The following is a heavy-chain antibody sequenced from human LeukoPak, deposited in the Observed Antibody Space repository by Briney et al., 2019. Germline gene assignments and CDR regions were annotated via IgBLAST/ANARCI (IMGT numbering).Heavy chain of an antibody. Sequence: PSETLSLTCAVYGGSFSGYYWSWIRQPPGKGLEWIGEINHSGSTNYNPTLKSRVTISVDTSKNQFSLKLSSVTAADTAVYYCARGRLNCSGGSCYSSARDYWGQGTLVTVSS. CDR3: ARGRLNCSGGSCYSSARDY. CDR2: INHSGST. CDR1: GGSFSGYY. J-gene: IGHJ4*02. V-gene: IGHV4-34*01. D-gene: IGHD2-15*01.